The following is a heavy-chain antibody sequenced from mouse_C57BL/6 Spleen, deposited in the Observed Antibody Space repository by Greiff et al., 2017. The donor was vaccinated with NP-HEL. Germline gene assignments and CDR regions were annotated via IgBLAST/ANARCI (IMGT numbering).Heavy chain of an antibody. CDR3: ARRKTWSSSYYAMDY. CDR2: IDPSDSET. J-gene: IGHJ4*01. V-gene: IGHV1-52*01. Sequence: QVQLQQPGAELVRPGSSVKLSCKASGYTFTSYWMPWVKQRPIQGLEWIGNIDPSDSETHYNQKFKDKATLTVDKSSSTAYMQLSSLTSEDSAVYYCARRKTWSSSYYAMDYWGQGTSVTVSS. D-gene: IGHD1-1*01. CDR1: GYTFTSYW.